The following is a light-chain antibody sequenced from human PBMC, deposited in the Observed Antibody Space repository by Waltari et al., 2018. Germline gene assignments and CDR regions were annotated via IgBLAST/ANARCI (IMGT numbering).Light chain of an antibody. Sequence: QPALNPHASVSGSPGQSITISCTGTSSDVGGYHYVSWYQQHPGKAPKLMIYDVSNRPSGVSNRFSGSKSGNTASLTISGLQAEDEADYYCSSYTSSTVVFGGGTKLTVL. CDR3: SSYTSSTVV. J-gene: IGLJ2*01. V-gene: IGLV2-14*03. CDR1: SSDVGGYHY. CDR2: DVS.